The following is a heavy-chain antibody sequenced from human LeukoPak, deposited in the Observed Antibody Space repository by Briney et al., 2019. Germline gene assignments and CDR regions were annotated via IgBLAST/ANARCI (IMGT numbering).Heavy chain of an antibody. CDR3: ARGKCEITMILR. Sequence: ASVKVSCKASGYTFTSYDINWVRQATGQGLEWMGWMNPNSGNTGYAQKFQGRVTMTRNTSISTAYMELSSLRSEDTAVYYCARGKCEITMILRWGQGTLVTVSS. J-gene: IGHJ4*02. CDR2: MNPNSGNT. D-gene: IGHD3-22*01. V-gene: IGHV1-8*01. CDR1: GYTFTSYD.